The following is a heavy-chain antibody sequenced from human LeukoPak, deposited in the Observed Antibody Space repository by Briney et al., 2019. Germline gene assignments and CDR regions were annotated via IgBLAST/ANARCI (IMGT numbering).Heavy chain of an antibody. V-gene: IGHV3-30*18. CDR2: ISYDGSNK. CDR3: AKGCYDILTGLNWFDP. Sequence: GGSLRLSCAASGFTFSSYGMHWVRQAPGKGLEWVAVISYDGSNKYYADSVKGRFTVSRDNSKNTLYLQMNSLRAEDTAVYYCAKGCYDILTGLNWFDPWGQGTLVTVSS. J-gene: IGHJ5*02. CDR1: GFTFSSYG. D-gene: IGHD3-9*01.